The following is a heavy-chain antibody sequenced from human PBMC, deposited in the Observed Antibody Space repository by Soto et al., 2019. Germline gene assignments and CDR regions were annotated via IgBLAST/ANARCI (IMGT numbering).Heavy chain of an antibody. Sequence: QVQLVQSGAEVRMPGASVKVSCKASGYIFSSYDIGWVRQATGQGLEWMGWMNPNSGSRGYAQKFQGRVTMTRDTSISTAYMELNSLTSDDTAVYYCTRAIRNELLSDYWGQGTLVTVSS. CDR1: GYIFSSYD. V-gene: IGHV1-8*01. D-gene: IGHD1-7*01. J-gene: IGHJ4*02. CDR3: TRAIRNELLSDY. CDR2: MNPNSGSR.